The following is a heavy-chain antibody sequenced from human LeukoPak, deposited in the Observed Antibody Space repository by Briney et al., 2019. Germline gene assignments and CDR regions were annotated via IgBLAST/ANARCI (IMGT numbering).Heavy chain of an antibody. CDR3: ARGGTYRGGADY. V-gene: IGHV4-59*01. CDR1: GGSISSYY. CDR2: MYYSGSP. J-gene: IGHJ4*02. D-gene: IGHD4-11*01. Sequence: SETLSLTCTVSGGSISSYYWSWIRQPPGKGLEWIGYMYYSGSPNYNPSLKSRVTMSVDTSKNQFSLKLNSVTAADTAVYYCARGGTYRGGADYWGQGTLVTVSS.